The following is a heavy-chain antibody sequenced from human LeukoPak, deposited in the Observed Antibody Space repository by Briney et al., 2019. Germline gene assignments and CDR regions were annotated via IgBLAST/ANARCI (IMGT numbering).Heavy chain of an antibody. Sequence: KPSETLSLTCTVSGASVSSSSYYWGWIRQPPGKGLEWIGTVYFSGSTHYNPSLKSRVTISVDTSKNQFSLKLSSVTAADTAVYYCARRIAAAGTRWFDPWGQGTLVTVSS. CDR1: GASVSSSSYY. D-gene: IGHD6-13*01. CDR3: ARRIAAAGTRWFDP. CDR2: VYFSGST. J-gene: IGHJ5*02. V-gene: IGHV4-39*07.